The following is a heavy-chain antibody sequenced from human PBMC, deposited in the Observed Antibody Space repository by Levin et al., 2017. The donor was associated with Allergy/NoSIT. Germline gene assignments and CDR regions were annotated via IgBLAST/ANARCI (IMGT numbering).Heavy chain of an antibody. Sequence: ASVKVSCKASGYTFTSYDVNWVRQATGQGLEWMGWMNPHSANTGYAQKFQGRVTMTRDTSISTAYMELSSLTSEDTAVYYCARGDYFDSSGFRKEFDWWGQGTLVTVSS. CDR1: GYTFTSYD. CDR3: ARGDYFDSSGFRKEFDW. V-gene: IGHV1-8*01. J-gene: IGHJ4*02. CDR2: MNPHSANT. D-gene: IGHD3-22*01.